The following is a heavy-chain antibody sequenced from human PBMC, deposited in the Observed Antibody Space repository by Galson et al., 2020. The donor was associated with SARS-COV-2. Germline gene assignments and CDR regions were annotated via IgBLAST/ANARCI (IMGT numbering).Heavy chain of an antibody. Sequence: SETLSLTCTVSGVSISSSGYSWGWIRQSPGKGLEWIGSIYYSGSSYYNPFLKSRVTISVDTSKNQFSLKLNSVTAADTAVYYCARPGSTTGWYYFDYWGQGALVTVSS. CDR2: IYYSGSS. CDR1: GVSISSSGYS. CDR3: ARPGSTTGWYYFDY. V-gene: IGHV4-39*01. D-gene: IGHD3-10*01. J-gene: IGHJ4*02.